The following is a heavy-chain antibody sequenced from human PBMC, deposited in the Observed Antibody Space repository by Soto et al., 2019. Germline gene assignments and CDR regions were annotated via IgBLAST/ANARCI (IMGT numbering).Heavy chain of an antibody. CDR1: GFNFGSYG. J-gene: IGHJ6*02. D-gene: IGHD2-8*01. CDR3: AKGLGNAKEV. V-gene: IGHV3-23*01. CDR2: LTASGLNT. Sequence: EVQLLESGGGLVQPGGSLRLSCSASGFNFGSYGMSWVHQAPGKGLEWVSGLTASGLNTYYTDSVKGRFTISRDNSRNTVYLQMSGLRVEDTAVFHCAKGLGNAKEVWGQGTTVTVSS.